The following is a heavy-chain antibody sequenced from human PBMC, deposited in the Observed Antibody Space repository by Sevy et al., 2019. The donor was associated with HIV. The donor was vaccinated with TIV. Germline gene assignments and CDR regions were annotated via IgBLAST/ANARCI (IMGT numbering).Heavy chain of an antibody. CDR2: IYTSGST. V-gene: IGHV4-61*02. CDR3: ARVGPLDYYDSSGYYPGARFDP. Sequence: SETLSLTCTVSGGSISSGNYSWSWIRQPAGKGLEWIGRIYTSGSTNYNPSLKSRVTMSVDTSKNQFSLKLSSVTAADTAVYYCARVGPLDYYDSSGYYPGARFDPWGQGTLVTVSS. CDR1: GGSISSGNYS. D-gene: IGHD3-22*01. J-gene: IGHJ5*02.